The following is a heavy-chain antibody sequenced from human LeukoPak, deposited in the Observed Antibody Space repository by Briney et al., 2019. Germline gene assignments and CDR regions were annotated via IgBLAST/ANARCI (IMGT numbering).Heavy chain of an antibody. V-gene: IGHV3-30*18. J-gene: IGHJ4*02. CDR1: GFTFDDYG. CDR3: AKDGPRYSGTYCDY. D-gene: IGHD1-26*01. Sequence: PGGSLRLSCAASGFTFDDYGMHWVRQAPGKGLEWLAVISYEGSKQYYADSVKGRFTISRDSSNNTLYLQMNSLRVEDTAVYYCAKDGPRYSGTYCDYWGQGTLVTVSS. CDR2: ISYEGSKQ.